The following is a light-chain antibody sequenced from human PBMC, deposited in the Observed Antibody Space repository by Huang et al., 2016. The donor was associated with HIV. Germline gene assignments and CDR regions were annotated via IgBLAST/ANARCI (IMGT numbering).Light chain of an antibody. CDR1: ESVGRT. J-gene: IGKJ5*01. CDR2: GAS. CDR3: QQYNNWPPVT. V-gene: IGKV3-15*01. Sequence: ETVMTQSPATLSVSPGERVTLSCRASESVGRTLAWYQQNPGQAPRLLIYGASTRATGVPPRFSGRGSGTEFTLSISSLQSEDFAVYYCQQYNNWPPVTFGQGTRLEMK.